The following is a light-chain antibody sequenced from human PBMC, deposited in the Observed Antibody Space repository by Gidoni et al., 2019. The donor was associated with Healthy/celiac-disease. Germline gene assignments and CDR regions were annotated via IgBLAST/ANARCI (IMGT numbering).Light chain of an antibody. CDR3: AAWDDSLNGREV. CDR2: SNN. J-gene: IGLJ1*01. Sequence: QAVLTQPPPASGTPGQRVTISCSGSSSNIGSNTGNWYQQPPGTAPKLLIYSNNQRPSGVPDRFSGSKSGASSSLAISGLQSDDEADYYCAAWDDSLNGREVFGTGTKVTVL. V-gene: IGLV1-44*01. CDR1: SSNIGSNT.